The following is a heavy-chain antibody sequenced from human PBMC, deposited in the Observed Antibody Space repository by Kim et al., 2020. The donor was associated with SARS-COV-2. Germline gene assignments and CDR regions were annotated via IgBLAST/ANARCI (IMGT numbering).Heavy chain of an antibody. CDR3: ARAKFGETEDGYGMDV. CDR1: GYTFTSYD. Sequence: ASVKVSCKASGYTFTSYDINWVRQATGQGLEWMGWMNPNSGNTGYAQKFQGRVTMTRNTSISTAYMELSSLRSEDTAVYYCARAKFGETEDGYGMDVWGQGTTVTVSS. D-gene: IGHD3-10*02. J-gene: IGHJ6*02. V-gene: IGHV1-8*01. CDR2: MNPNSGNT.